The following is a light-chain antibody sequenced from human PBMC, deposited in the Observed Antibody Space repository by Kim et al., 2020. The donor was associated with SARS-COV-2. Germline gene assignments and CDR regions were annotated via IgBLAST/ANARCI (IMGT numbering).Light chain of an antibody. CDR3: QSYDSSLSGSEV. Sequence: VTISCTGSSSNIGAGYDVHWYQQLPGTAPKLLIYGNSNRPSGVPDRFSGSKSGTSASLAITGLQAEDEADYYCQSYDSSLSGSEVFGAGTQLTVL. CDR2: GNS. J-gene: IGLJ3*02. V-gene: IGLV1-40*01. CDR1: SSNIGAGYD.